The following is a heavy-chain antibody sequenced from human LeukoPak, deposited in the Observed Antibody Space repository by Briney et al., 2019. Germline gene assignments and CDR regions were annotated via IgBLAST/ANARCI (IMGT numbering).Heavy chain of an antibody. J-gene: IGHJ3*02. CDR2: ISYDGSNK. D-gene: IGHD3-22*01. CDR1: GFTFSSYG. V-gene: IGHV3-30*18. CDR3: AKDGDYYDSSGYYPDAFYI. Sequence: GRSLRLSCAAAGFTFSSYGMHWVRQAAGKGREWVAVISYDGSNKYYADSVKGRFTISRDNSTNTLYLQMNSLRAEDTAVYYCAKDGDYYDSSGYYPDAFYIWGQGTIVTVSS.